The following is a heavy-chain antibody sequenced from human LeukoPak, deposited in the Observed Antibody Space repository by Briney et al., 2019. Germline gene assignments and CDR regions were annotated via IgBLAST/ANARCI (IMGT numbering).Heavy chain of an antibody. Sequence: GVSLRLSCAASGFTFSSHALSWVRQAPGKGLEWVSSLSGSGYNTYYADSVKGRFTISRDNSKNTVYLQMNSLRAEDTAVYYCAKDPYGTRYFDYWGQGTLVTVSS. V-gene: IGHV3-23*01. D-gene: IGHD2-2*01. CDR1: GFTFSSHA. J-gene: IGHJ4*02. CDR3: AKDPYGTRYFDY. CDR2: LSGSGYNT.